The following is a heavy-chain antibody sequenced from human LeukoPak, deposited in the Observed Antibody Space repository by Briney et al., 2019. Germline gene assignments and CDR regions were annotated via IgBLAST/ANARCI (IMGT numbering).Heavy chain of an antibody. D-gene: IGHD6-13*01. Sequence: SETLSLTCTVSGGSISSYYWSWIRQPPGKGLEWIGYIYYSGSTNYNPSLKSRVTISVDTSKNQFSLKLCSVTAADTAVYYCARYYSSSAFDYWGQGTLVTVSS. J-gene: IGHJ4*02. CDR3: ARYYSSSAFDY. CDR1: GGSISSYY. V-gene: IGHV4-59*01. CDR2: IYYSGST.